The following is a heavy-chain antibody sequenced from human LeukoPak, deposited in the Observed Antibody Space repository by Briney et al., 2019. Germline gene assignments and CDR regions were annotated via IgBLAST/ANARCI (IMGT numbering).Heavy chain of an antibody. Sequence: GGSLRLSCTASRFAFSDYYMTWVRQAPGKGLEWVSYISSSGSSMYYADSVKGRFTISRDNANNSLYLQMNSLRVEDTAVYYCASLGDALNAYVSNYFYYYMDVWGKGSTVTVSS. D-gene: IGHD3-16*01. V-gene: IGHV3-11*01. CDR3: ASLGDALNAYVSNYFYYYMDV. J-gene: IGHJ6*03. CDR2: ISSSGSSM. CDR1: RFAFSDYY.